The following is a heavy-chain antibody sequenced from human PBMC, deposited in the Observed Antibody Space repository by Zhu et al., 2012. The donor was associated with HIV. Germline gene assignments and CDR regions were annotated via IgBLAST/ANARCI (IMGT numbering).Heavy chain of an antibody. J-gene: IGHJ4*03. V-gene: IGHV4-30-4*01. Sequence: QVQLQESGPGLVKPSQTLSLTCTVSGGSISSGDYYWNWIRQPPGKGLEWIGYIYYSGSTYYNPSLKSRLTISVDTSKKQFSLKLSSVTAADTAVYYCARGRGLYESTWYGFSFFDSWGPGNPWSASPX. D-gene: IGHD6-13*01. CDR2: IYYSGST. CDR3: ARGRGLYESTWYGFSFFDS. CDR1: GGSISSGDYY.